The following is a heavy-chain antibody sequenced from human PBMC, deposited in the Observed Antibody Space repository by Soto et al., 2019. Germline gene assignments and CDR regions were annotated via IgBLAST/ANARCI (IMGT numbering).Heavy chain of an antibody. CDR2: FDSVDGET. D-gene: IGHD3-3*01. CDR1: GYTITELS. CDR3: ASGLGKFLDGFGYFGD. J-gene: IGHJ4*02. V-gene: IGHV1-24*01. Sequence: VSVKVSCKAPGYTITELSMHPVRQAPEKRPEWLGGFDSVDGETIFAQKFQGRVTMTVETSPDSAPMALSRLCSTDPAAFFCASGLGKFLDGFGYFGDCGQGTLVT.